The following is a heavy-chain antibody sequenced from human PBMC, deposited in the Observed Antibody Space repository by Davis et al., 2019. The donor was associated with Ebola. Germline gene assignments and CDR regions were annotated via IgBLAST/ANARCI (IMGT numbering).Heavy chain of an antibody. V-gene: IGHV5-51*01. CDR1: GYSFTSYW. J-gene: IGHJ4*02. CDR3: ARQASLYGAIDY. Sequence: GESLKISCKGSGYSFTSYWITWVRQMPGKGPEWMRIIYSGDSDTRYSPSFEGQVTISVDRSITTAHLQWSSLKASDTAIYYCARQASLYGAIDYWGQGTLVTVSS. CDR2: IYSGDSDT. D-gene: IGHD4/OR15-4a*01.